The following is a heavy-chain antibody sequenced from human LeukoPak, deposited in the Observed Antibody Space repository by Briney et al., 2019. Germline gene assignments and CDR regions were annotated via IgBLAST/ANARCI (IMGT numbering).Heavy chain of an antibody. CDR2: IYSGGRT. J-gene: IGHJ4*02. V-gene: IGHV3-53*05. CDR1: GITVSSND. Sequence: PGGSLRLSCTASGITVSSNDMCWVRQTPGKGLEWISLIYSGGRTDYADSVKGRFTISRDNSGNTLYLQVDSPRAEDTAVYYCARDLRAMVVTAGPDYWGQGTLVTVSS. CDR3: ARDLRAMVVTAGPDY. D-gene: IGHD4-23*01.